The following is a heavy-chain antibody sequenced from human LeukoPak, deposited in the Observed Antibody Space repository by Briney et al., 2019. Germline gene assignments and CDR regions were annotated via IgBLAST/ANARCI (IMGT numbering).Heavy chain of an antibody. V-gene: IGHV4-31*03. D-gene: IGHD3-22*01. CDR1: GGSISSGGYY. CDR3: ARATYYYDGSGYYYSYWFDP. Sequence: PSETLSLTCTVSGGSISSGGYYWSWIRQHPGKGLEWIGYIYYSGSTYYNPSLKSRVTISVDTSKNQFSLKLSSVTAADTAVYYCARATYYYDGSGYYYSYWFDPWGQGTLVTVSS. CDR2: IYYSGST. J-gene: IGHJ5*02.